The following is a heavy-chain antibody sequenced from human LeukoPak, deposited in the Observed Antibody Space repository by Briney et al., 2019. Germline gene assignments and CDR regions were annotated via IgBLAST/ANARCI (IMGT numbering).Heavy chain of an antibody. V-gene: IGHV1-69*13. D-gene: IGHD3-22*01. CDR2: IIPMFGTA. J-gene: IGHJ4*02. CDR3: ARGSGETGGYYYDY. Sequence: SVKVSCKASGGSFSRYAISWVRQAPGQGLEWMGGIIPMFGTANYAQKFQGRVTITADESTRTAYMELRTLRSEDTAIYYCARGSGETGGYYYDYWGRGTPVTVSS. CDR1: GGSFSRYA.